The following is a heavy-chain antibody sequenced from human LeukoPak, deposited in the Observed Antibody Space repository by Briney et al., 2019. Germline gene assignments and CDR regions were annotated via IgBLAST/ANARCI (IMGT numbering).Heavy chain of an antibody. CDR1: GFTFSSYG. CDR3: AKTIGWSGYDFGGDY. J-gene: IGHJ4*02. CDR2: ISYDGSNK. V-gene: IGHV3-30*18. Sequence: GGSLRLSCAASGFTFSSYGMHWVRQAPGKGLEWVAVISYDGSNKYYADSVKGRFTISRDNSKNTLYLQMNSLRAEDTAVYYCAKTIGWSGYDFGGDYWGQGTLVTVCS. D-gene: IGHD5-12*01.